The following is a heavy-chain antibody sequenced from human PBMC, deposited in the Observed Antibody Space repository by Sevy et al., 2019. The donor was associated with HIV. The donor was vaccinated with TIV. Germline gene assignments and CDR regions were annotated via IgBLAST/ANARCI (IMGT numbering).Heavy chain of an antibody. V-gene: IGHV3-7*01. Sequence: GESLKISCAASGFTFSSSSMTWVRQAPGKGLEWVATISQGGSEEYYVDSVKGRFTISRDNAKNSLYLQMNSLSAVDTAVYFCARFVSLGYWGQGTLVTVSS. CDR3: ARFVSLGY. D-gene: IGHD6-13*01. J-gene: IGHJ4*02. CDR2: ISQGGSEE. CDR1: GFTFSSSS.